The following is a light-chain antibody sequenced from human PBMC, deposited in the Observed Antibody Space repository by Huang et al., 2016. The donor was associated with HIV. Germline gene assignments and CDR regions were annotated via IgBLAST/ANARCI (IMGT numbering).Light chain of an antibody. CDR2: WAS. Sequence: DIVITQPPDSLAVSLGERATINCKFSQSVLYSTNNKNYLDWYQQKPGQPPKLLIYWASTRESGVPDRCSGSGSGTDFTLTISSLQAEDVAVYYCQQYYSTPLTFGGGTKVEIK. CDR1: QSVLYSTNNKNY. V-gene: IGKV4-1*01. CDR3: QQYYSTPLT. J-gene: IGKJ4*01.